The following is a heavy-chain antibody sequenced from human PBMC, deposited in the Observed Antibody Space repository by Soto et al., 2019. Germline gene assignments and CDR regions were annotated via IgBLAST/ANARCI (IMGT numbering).Heavy chain of an antibody. J-gene: IGHJ4*02. V-gene: IGHV4-30-2*01. CDR2: IYHSGST. CDR1: GGSINTATHS. CDR3: ARGGGVTTTGVDY. Sequence: QLQLQESGSGLVKPSQTLSLTCAVSGGSINTATHSWSWIRQPPGKGLEWIGYIYHSGSTYYNPSFKSPVTIPIDKSNNQFSPRLSSVTAADTAVYYCARGGGVTTTGVDYWGQGILVTVSS. D-gene: IGHD4-4*01.